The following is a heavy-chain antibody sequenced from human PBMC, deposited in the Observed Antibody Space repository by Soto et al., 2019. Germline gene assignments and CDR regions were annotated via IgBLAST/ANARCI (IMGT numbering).Heavy chain of an antibody. D-gene: IGHD2-15*01. V-gene: IGHV4-59*01. CDR1: GGSISSYY. CDR3: ARVSGDCSGGSCYYYYYMDV. J-gene: IGHJ6*03. CDR2: IYYSGST. Sequence: SETLSLTCTVSGGSISSYYWSWIRQPPGKGLEWIGYIYYSGSTNYNPSLKSRVTISVEKSKNQFSLKLSSVTAADTAVYYCARVSGDCSGGSCYYYYYMDVWGKGTTVTVSS.